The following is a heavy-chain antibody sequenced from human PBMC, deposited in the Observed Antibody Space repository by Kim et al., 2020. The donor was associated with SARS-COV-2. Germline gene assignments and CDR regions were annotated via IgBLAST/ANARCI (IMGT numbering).Heavy chain of an antibody. Sequence: KLQGRVIMTRDTSKSTVYMELSSLRSEDTAVYYCARLIAAAGYKWFDPWGQGTPVTVSS. V-gene: IGHV1-46*01. CDR3: ARLIAAAGYKWFDP. J-gene: IGHJ5*02. D-gene: IGHD6-13*01.